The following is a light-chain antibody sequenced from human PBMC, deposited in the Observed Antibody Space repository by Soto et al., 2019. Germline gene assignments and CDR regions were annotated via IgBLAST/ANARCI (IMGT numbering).Light chain of an antibody. CDR1: QNINKY. J-gene: IGKJ1*01. Sequence: DIQMTQSPSSLSASVGDRVTITCRASQNINKYLNWYQQRPGKAPKLLIYAASSLQSGVPSRFSGSGSGTDYTLTIGTLQPEDFATYNCLQVHTIPRTFDQGTKVESK. CDR2: AAS. V-gene: IGKV1-39*01. CDR3: LQVHTIPRT.